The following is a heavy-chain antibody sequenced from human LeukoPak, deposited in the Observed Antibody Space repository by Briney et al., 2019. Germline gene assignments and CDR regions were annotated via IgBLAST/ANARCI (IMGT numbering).Heavy chain of an antibody. CDR2: ISYDGNNK. J-gene: IGHJ4*02. Sequence: PGRSLRLSCAASGFTFSNYAFHWVRQAPGKGLEWVAVISYDGNNKYYADSVKGRFTISRDNSKNTLYVQMNSLRAEDTAVYYCPSLQPPPPPDFWGRGTLVTVSS. CDR1: GFTFSNYA. V-gene: IGHV3-30*04. CDR3: PSLQPPPPPDF.